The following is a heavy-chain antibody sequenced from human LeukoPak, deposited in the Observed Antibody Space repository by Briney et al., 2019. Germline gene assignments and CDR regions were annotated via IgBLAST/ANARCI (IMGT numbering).Heavy chain of an antibody. D-gene: IGHD3-22*01. CDR2: ISGSGGST. Sequence: GGSLRLSCAASGFTFSSYAMSWVRQAPGKGLEWVSAISGSGGSTYYADSVKGRFTISRDNSKNTLYLQMNSLRAEDTAVYYCARDFPYYYDTSGYYSDSWGQGTLVTVSS. V-gene: IGHV3-23*01. CDR3: ARDFPYYYDTSGYYSDS. CDR1: GFTFSSYA. J-gene: IGHJ5*01.